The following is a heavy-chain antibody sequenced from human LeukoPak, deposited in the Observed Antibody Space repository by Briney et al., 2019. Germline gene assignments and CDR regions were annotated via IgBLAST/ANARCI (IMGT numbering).Heavy chain of an antibody. CDR1: GFIFSDYS. D-gene: IGHD3-10*02. CDR3: ATYVRGDFDY. Sequence: GGSLRLSCAASGFIFSDYSMNWVRQAPGKGLEWVSTVSGGGGSTWYADSVKGRFTISRDNSKNTLYLQMNSLRAEDTAVYYCATYVRGDFDYWGQGTLVTVSS. J-gene: IGHJ4*02. CDR2: VSGGGGST. V-gene: IGHV3-23*01.